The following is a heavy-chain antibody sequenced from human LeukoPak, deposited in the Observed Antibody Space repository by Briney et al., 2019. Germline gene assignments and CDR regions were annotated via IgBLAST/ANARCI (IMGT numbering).Heavy chain of an antibody. CDR1: GGSISSYY. J-gene: IGHJ3*02. CDR2: IYYSGST. Sequence: SETLSLTCTVSGGSISSYYWSWIRQPPGKGLEWIGYIYYSGSTNYKPSLKSRVTISVDTSKNQFSLKLSSVTAADTAVYYCARETYYYDSSGFSRGHAFDIWGQGTMVTVSS. V-gene: IGHV4-59*01. CDR3: ARETYYYDSSGFSRGHAFDI. D-gene: IGHD3-22*01.